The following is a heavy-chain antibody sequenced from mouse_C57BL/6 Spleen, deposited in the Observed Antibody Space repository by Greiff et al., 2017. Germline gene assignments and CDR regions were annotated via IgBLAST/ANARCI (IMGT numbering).Heavy chain of an antibody. CDR2: ISGGGGNT. CDR1: GFTFSSHT. J-gene: IGHJ2*01. Sequence: EVKLVESGGGLVKPGGSLKLSCAASGFTFSSHTMSWVRPTPEKRPEWVATISGGGGNTYYPDSVKGRFPISRDNAKNTLYLQMSSLRSEDTALYYCARQGLPGDYFDYWGQGTTLTVSS. CDR3: ARQGLPGDYFDY. D-gene: IGHD6-1*01. V-gene: IGHV5-9*01.